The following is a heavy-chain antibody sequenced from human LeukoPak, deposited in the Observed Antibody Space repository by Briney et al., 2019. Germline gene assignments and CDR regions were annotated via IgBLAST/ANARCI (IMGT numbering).Heavy chain of an antibody. D-gene: IGHD6-6*01. CDR1: GFTFSSYG. Sequence: EGSLRLSCAASGFTFSSYGMHWVRQAPGKGLEWVAVIWYDGSNKYYADSVKGRFTISRDNSKNTLYLQMNSLRAEDTAVYYCAVEYSSSSMGYYFDYWGQGTLVTVSS. CDR2: IWYDGSNK. J-gene: IGHJ4*02. CDR3: AVEYSSSSMGYYFDY. V-gene: IGHV3-33*01.